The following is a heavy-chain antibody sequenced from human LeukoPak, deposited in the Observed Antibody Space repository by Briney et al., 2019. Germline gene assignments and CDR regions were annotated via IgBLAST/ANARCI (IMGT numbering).Heavy chain of an antibody. V-gene: IGHV1-2*06. CDR1: GYTFTGYY. CDR3: ARDRSTYYYMDV. CDR2: INPNSGGT. Sequence: RASVKVPCKASGYTFTGYYMHWVRQASGQGLEWMGRINPNSGGTNYAQKFQGRVTMTRDTSISTAYMELSRLRSDDTAVYYCARDRSTYYYMDVWGKGTTVTVSS. J-gene: IGHJ6*03.